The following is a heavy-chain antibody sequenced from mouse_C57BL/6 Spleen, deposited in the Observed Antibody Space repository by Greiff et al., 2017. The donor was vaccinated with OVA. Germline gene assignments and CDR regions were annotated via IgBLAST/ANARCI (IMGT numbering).Heavy chain of an antibody. CDR2: IDPSDSYT. CDR3: ARGASIPDY. CDR1: GYTFTSYW. D-gene: IGHD2-10*02. V-gene: IGHV1-69*01. Sequence: VQLQQSGPELVKPGASVKISCKASGYTFTSYWMHWVKQRPGQGLEWIGEIDPSDSYTNYNQKFKGKSTLTVDKSSSTAYMQLSSLTSEDSAVYYCARGASIPDYWGQGTTLTVSS. J-gene: IGHJ2*01.